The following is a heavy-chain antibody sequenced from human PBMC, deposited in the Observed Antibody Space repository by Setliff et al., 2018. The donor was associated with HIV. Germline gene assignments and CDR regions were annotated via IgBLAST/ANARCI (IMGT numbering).Heavy chain of an antibody. Sequence: ASVKVSCKASGYTLTDFYIHWVRQAPGQGLEWMGWIAPNSGGTGYAENFQGRVTMTRDTSVNTAYMELSRLTSDDTAVYYCARSLLPSITVAGTIGYWGQGSLVTVSS. CDR3: ARSLLPSITVAGTIGY. CDR2: IAPNSGGT. D-gene: IGHD6-19*01. J-gene: IGHJ4*02. V-gene: IGHV1-2*02. CDR1: GYTLTDFY.